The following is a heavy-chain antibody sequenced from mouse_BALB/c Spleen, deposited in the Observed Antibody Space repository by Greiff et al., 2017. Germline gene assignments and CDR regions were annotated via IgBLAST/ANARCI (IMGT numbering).Heavy chain of an antibody. J-gene: IGHJ2*01. Sequence: VQRVESGPGLVKPSQSLSLTCTVTGYSITSDYAWPWIRQFPGNKLEWMGYISYSGSTSYNPSLKSLLSITRDTSKNQFFLQLNSVTTEDTATYDSARADYGSSYPYFDDRGEGTTRTVSA. D-gene: IGHD1-1*01. CDR2: ISYSGST. CDR1: GYSITSDYA. V-gene: IGHV3-2*02. CDR3: ARADYGSSYPYFDD.